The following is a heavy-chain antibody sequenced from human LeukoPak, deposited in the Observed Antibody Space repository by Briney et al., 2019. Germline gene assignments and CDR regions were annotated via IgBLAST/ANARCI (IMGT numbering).Heavy chain of an antibody. CDR3: ARDGYNLWAFDI. CDR1: GYSISSGYY. V-gene: IGHV4-38-2*02. D-gene: IGHD5-24*01. Sequence: PSETLSLTCTVSGYSISSGYYWGWIRQPPGKGLEWIGSIYHSGSTYYNPSLKSRVTISVDTSENQFSLKLSSVTAADTAVYYCARDGYNLWAFDIWGQGTMVTVSS. CDR2: IYHSGST. J-gene: IGHJ3*02.